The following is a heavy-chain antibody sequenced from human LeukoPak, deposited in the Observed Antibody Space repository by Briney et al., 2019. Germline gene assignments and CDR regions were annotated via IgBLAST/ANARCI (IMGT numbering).Heavy chain of an antibody. J-gene: IGHJ3*02. CDR3: AWGGNPAISAFDI. CDR1: GGSISSSYYC. CDR2: IYYSGST. V-gene: IGHV4-31*03. Sequence: SETLSLTCTVSGGSISSSYYCWGWIRQHPGKGLEWIGYIYYSGSTYYNPSLKSRVTISVDTSKNQFSLKLSSVTAADTAVYYCAWGGNPAISAFDIWGQGTMVTVSS. D-gene: IGHD2-15*01.